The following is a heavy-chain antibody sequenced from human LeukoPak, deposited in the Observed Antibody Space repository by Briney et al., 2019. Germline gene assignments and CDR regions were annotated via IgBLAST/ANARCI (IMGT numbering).Heavy chain of an antibody. CDR1: GGSFSGYY. Sequence: SETLSLTCAVYGGSFSGYYWSWIRQPPGKGLEWIGEINHSGSTNYNPSLKSRVTISADTSKNQFSLKLSSVTAAVTAVYYCARGVSGWSNWFDPWGQGTLVTVSS. D-gene: IGHD6-19*01. J-gene: IGHJ5*02. CDR3: ARGVSGWSNWFDP. CDR2: INHSGST. V-gene: IGHV4-34*01.